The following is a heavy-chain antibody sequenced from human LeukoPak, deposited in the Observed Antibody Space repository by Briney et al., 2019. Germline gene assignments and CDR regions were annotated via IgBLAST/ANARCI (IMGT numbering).Heavy chain of an antibody. CDR2: IYYSGST. V-gene: IGHV4-61*05. D-gene: IGHD6-19*01. CDR1: GGSISSSSYY. J-gene: IGHJ4*02. CDR3: ARHDWVAVAGTCDY. Sequence: SETLSLTCTVSGGSISSSSYYWGWIRQPPGKGLECIGYIYYSGSTNYNPSLKSRVTISVDTSKNQFSLKLRSVTAADTAVYYRARHDWVAVAGTCDYWGQGTLVTVSS.